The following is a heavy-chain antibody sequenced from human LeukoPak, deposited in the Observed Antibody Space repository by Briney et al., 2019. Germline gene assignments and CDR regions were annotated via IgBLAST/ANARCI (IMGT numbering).Heavy chain of an antibody. D-gene: IGHD3-22*01. J-gene: IGHJ5*02. CDR2: ISSSGSTI. CDR1: GFTFSDYY. CDR3: ARVLYYDSSGYYEGWFDP. V-gene: IGHV3-11*01. Sequence: PGGSLRLSCAASGFTFSDYYMSWIRQAPGKGLEGVAYISSSGSTIYYADSVKGRFTISSDNAKNSLYLQMNSLRAEDTAVYYCARVLYYDSSGYYEGWFDPWGQGTLVTVSS.